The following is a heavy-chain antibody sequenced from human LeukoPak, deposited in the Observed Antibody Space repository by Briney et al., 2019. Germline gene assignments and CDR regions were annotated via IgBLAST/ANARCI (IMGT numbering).Heavy chain of an antibody. D-gene: IGHD6-19*01. J-gene: IGHJ4*02. CDR2: INHSGST. V-gene: IGHV4-39*01. CDR1: GGSIISSDYH. Sequence: KASETLSLTCTVSGGSIISSDYHWGWVRQPPGKGLEWIGEINHSGSTNYNPSLKSRVTISVDTSKNQFSLKLSSVTAADTAIYYCARHTLAGYISGWSLGGADYWGLGTLVTVSS. CDR3: ARHTLAGYISGWSLGGADY.